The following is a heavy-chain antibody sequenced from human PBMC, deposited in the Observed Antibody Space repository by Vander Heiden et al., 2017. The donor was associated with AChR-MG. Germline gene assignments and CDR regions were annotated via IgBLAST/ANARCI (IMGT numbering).Heavy chain of an antibody. V-gene: IGHV4-31*03. Sequence: ESGPGLVKPSQTLSLTCTVSGGSISSGGYYWCWIRQHPGKGLEWIGYIYYSGSTYYNPSLKSRVTISVDTSKNQFSLKLSSVTAADTAVYYCARVRTTVISRNWFDPWGQGTLVTVSS. CDR2: IYYSGST. J-gene: IGHJ5*02. CDR1: GGSISSGGYY. CDR3: ARVRTTVISRNWFDP. D-gene: IGHD4-4*01.